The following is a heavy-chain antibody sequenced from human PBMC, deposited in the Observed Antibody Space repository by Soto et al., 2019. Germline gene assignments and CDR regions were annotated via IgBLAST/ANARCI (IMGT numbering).Heavy chain of an antibody. CDR3: ARAHYGDFGYGMDV. Sequence: SETLSLTCAVSGGSISSGGYSWSSIRQPPGKGLEWIGYIYDSGFTYYNPSLKSRVTISVDRSKNQFSLKLSSVTAADTAVYYCARAHYGDFGYGMDVWGQGTTVTVSS. CDR1: GGSISSGGYS. V-gene: IGHV4-30-2*01. CDR2: IYDSGFT. D-gene: IGHD4-17*01. J-gene: IGHJ6*02.